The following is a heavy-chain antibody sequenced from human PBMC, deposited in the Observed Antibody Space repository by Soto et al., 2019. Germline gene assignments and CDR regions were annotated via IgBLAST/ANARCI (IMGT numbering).Heavy chain of an antibody. CDR1: GFTVSSKY. D-gene: IGHD2-15*01. V-gene: IGHV3-66*01. J-gene: IGHJ6*03. CDR2: IQSGGTT. CDR3: ARADVLCDGGRCYGMPLGV. Sequence: EVQLVESGGGLVQPGGSLRLSCAASGFTVSSKYMTWVRQAPGKGLEWVSLIQSGGTTYYADSVKGRFTISRDTSENTLHLQMDSLRVEDTAVYYWARADVLCDGGRCYGMPLGVWGKGTTVTVSS.